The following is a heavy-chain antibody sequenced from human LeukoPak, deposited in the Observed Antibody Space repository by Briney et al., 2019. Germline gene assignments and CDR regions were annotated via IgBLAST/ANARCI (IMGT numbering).Heavy chain of an antibody. CDR2: IDYDSSHI. J-gene: IGHJ4*02. V-gene: IGHV3-21*01. Sequence: GGSLRLSCAASGFTFSNSAMNWVRQAPGKGLEWVSSIDYDSSHIYYAASVRGRFTISRDNARNSVYLQMNSLRVEDTAVYYCARDPLRYLRVGHYDYWGQGTLVTVSS. CDR1: GFTFSNSA. D-gene: IGHD3-9*01. CDR3: ARDPLRYLRVGHYDY.